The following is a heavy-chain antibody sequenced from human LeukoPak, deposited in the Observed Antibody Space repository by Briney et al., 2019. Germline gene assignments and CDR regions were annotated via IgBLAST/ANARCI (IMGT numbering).Heavy chain of an antibody. CDR3: ARGCGTSCVKEGLRLGD. CDR2: INPKSGGT. Sequence: ASVKVSCKASGYTFTDYYIHWARQAPGQGLECMGWINPKSGGTNYVQKFQGRVTMTRDTSISTAYMELSSLRSDDTAVYYCARGCGTSCVKEGLRLGDWGQGTLVTVSS. V-gene: IGHV1-2*02. D-gene: IGHD2-2*01. CDR1: GYTFTDYY. J-gene: IGHJ4*02.